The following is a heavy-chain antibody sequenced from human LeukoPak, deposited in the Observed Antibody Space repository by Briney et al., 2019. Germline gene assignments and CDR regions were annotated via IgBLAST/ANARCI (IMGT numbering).Heavy chain of an antibody. D-gene: IGHD6-19*01. V-gene: IGHV1-2*04. CDR1: GYTFTGYY. J-gene: IGHJ4*02. CDR3: ARGRLVRNPGLPFDY. CDR2: INPNSGGT. Sequence: ASVTVSCKASGYTFTGYYMHWVRQAPGQGLEWMGWINPNSGGTNYAQKFQGWVTMTRDTSISTAYMELSRLRSDDTAVYYCARGRLVRNPGLPFDYWGQGTLVTVSS.